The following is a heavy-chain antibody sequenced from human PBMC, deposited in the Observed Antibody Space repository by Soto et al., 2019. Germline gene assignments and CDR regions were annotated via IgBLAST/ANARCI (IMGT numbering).Heavy chain of an antibody. CDR3: ARLTPGYSGGWFIDY. D-gene: IGHD6-19*01. Sequence: PSETLSLTCTVSGGSISSGDYYWSWIRQPPEKGLEWIGYIYYSGSTYYNPSLKSRVNISVDTSKKQFSLKLSSVTAADTAVFFCARLTPGYSGGWFIDYWGQGTLVTVPS. CDR2: IYYSGST. J-gene: IGHJ4*02. V-gene: IGHV4-30-4*01. CDR1: GGSISSGDYY.